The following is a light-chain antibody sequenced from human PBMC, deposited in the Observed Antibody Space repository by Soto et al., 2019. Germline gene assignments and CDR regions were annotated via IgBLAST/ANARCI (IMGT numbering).Light chain of an antibody. CDR3: QQYKSYST. J-gene: IGKJ1*01. CDR2: DAS. Sequence: DIQLTQPPSTESASVGDRVTLTCRASQSLNTRLSWYQQRPGKAPKLLIYDASTLESGVPSRFSGGGSGTELTLTINNLQPDDLATYICQQYKSYSTFGRGTKVDIK. V-gene: IGKV1-5*01. CDR1: QSLNTR.